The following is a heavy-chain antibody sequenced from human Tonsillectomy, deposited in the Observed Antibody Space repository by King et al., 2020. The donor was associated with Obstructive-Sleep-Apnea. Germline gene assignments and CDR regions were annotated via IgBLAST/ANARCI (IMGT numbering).Heavy chain of an antibody. CDR3: AKSKGQYYFDY. Sequence: VQLVESGGGVVQPGRSLRLSCAASGFTFSGYGIHWVRQAPGKGLEWVAVISYDGSNKYYADSVKGRFTISRDNSKNTLYLQMNSLRAEDTAVYYCAKSKGQYYFDYWGQGTLVTVSS. V-gene: IGHV3-30*18. CDR2: ISYDGSNK. CDR1: GFTFSGYG. J-gene: IGHJ4*02. D-gene: IGHD4-11*01.